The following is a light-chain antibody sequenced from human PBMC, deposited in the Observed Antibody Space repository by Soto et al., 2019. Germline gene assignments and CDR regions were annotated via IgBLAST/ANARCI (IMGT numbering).Light chain of an antibody. V-gene: IGKV3-20*01. CDR3: HQYGILPRT. CDR2: GAS. J-gene: IGKJ1*01. Sequence: IVMTQSPDTLSVSPGERATLSCRASQSLTNNYLAWFQQKPGQAPRLLIYGASNRPTDIPDRFSGSGSGTDFSLTISRLEPEDFAVYYCHQYGILPRTFGQGTKVDIK. CDR1: QSLTNNY.